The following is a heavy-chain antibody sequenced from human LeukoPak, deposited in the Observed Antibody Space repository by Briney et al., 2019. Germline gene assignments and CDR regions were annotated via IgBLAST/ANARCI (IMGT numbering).Heavy chain of an antibody. V-gene: IGHV4-39*07. CDR1: GGSISSSSYY. J-gene: IGHJ4*02. CDR2: IYYSGST. Sequence: PSETLSLTCTVSGGSISSSSYYWGWIRQPPGKGLEWIGSIYYSGSTYYNPSLKSRVTISVDTSKNQFSLKLSSVAAADTAVYYCARAPPSIAVAVTRDYWGQGTLVTVSS. D-gene: IGHD6-19*01. CDR3: ARAPPSIAVAVTRDY.